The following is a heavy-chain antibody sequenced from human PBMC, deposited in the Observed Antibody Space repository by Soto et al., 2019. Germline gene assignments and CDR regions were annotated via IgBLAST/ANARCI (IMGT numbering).Heavy chain of an antibody. D-gene: IGHD2-15*01. CDR3: ARSQGGSSSLDIYYYYYYGMDV. Sequence: QVQLVQSGAEVKKPGSSVKVSCKAPGGTFSTYAISWVRQAPGQGLEWMGGVIPIFGTPKYAQKFQGSVTITADESTSTGYMELRSLRSEDTAVYYCARSQGGSSSLDIYYYYYYGMDVWGQGTTVTASS. CDR1: GGTFSTYA. CDR2: VIPIFGTP. V-gene: IGHV1-69*01. J-gene: IGHJ6*02.